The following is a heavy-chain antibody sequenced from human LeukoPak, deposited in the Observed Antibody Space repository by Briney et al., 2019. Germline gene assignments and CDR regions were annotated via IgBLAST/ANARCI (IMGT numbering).Heavy chain of an antibody. J-gene: IGHJ5*02. CDR2: INPSGGST. D-gene: IGHD2-21*02. Sequence: ASVKVSCKASGYTFTSYYMHWVRQAPGQGLEWMGIINPSGGSTSYAQKFQGRVTMTRDMSTSTVYMELSSLRSEDTAVYYCARGAGPSYCGGDCLAFDPWVQGTLVTVSS. CDR3: ARGAGPSYCGGDCLAFDP. CDR1: GYTFTSYY. V-gene: IGHV1-46*01.